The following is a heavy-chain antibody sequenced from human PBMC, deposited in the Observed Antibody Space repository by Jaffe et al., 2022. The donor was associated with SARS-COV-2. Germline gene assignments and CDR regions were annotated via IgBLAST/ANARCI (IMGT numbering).Heavy chain of an antibody. CDR1: GGSISSGSYY. J-gene: IGHJ6*02. V-gene: IGHV4-61*02. CDR3: ARGEAIVVVPAATYGMDV. D-gene: IGHD2-2*01. CDR2: IYTSGST. Sequence: QVQLQESGPGLVKPSQTLSLTCTVSGGSISSGSYYWSWIRQPAGKGLEWIGRIYTSGSTNYNPSLKSRVTISVDTSKNQFSLKLSSVTAADTAVYYCARGEAIVVVPAATYGMDVWGQGTTVTVSS.